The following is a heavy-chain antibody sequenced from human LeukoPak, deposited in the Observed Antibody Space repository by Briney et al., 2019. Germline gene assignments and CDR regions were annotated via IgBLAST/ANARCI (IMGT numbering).Heavy chain of an antibody. J-gene: IGHJ6*02. CDR3: AKNGRAPIYYYYGMDV. CDR2: IYSGGST. Sequence: GGPLRLSCAASGFTVSSNYMSWVRQAPGKGLEWVSVIYSGGSTYYADSVKGRFTISRDNSKNTLYLQMNSLRAEDTAVYYCAKNGRAPIYYYYGMDVWGQGTTVTVSS. D-gene: IGHD2-15*01. V-gene: IGHV3-53*05. CDR1: GFTVSSNY.